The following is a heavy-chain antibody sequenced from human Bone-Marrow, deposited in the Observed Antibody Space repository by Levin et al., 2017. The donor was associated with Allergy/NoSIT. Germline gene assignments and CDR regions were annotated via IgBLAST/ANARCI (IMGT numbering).Heavy chain of an antibody. CDR1: GYAFMNYG. D-gene: IGHD6-19*01. CDR2: ISPYNGNT. J-gene: IGHJ1*01. CDR3: ARKWLRYFYN. V-gene: IGHV1-18*01. Sequence: ASVKVSCKASGYAFMNYGICWVRQAPGQGLEYMGWISPYNGNTISAQSFQGRVSMTADTSTNTVYMELRTLRSDDTAGDYCARKWLRYFYNWRQGTLVTVSS.